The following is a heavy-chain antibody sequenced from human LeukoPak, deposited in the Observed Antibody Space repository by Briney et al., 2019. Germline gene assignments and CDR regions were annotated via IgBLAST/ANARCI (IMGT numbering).Heavy chain of an antibody. Sequence: ASVKVSCKASGYTFTSYGISWVRQAPGQGLEWMGWISAYNGNTNYAQKLQGRVTMTTDTSTSTAYMELRSLRSDDTAVYYCARVSGLRFLEWLLEPLNYWGQGTLVTVSS. CDR3: ARVSGLRFLEWLLEPLNY. J-gene: IGHJ4*02. CDR1: GYTFTSYG. D-gene: IGHD3-3*01. V-gene: IGHV1-18*01. CDR2: ISAYNGNT.